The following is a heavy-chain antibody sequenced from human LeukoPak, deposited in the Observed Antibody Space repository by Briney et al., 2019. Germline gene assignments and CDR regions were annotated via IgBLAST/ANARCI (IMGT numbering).Heavy chain of an antibody. CDR1: GGSISSYY. Sequence: SETLSLTCTVSGGSISSYYWSWIRQPPGKGLEWIGYIYYSGSTNYNPSLKSRVTISVDTSKNQFSLKLSSVTAADTAVYYCARGEDYYDSGGYFGDAFDIWGQGTMVTVSS. J-gene: IGHJ3*02. CDR3: ARGEDYYDSGGYFGDAFDI. CDR2: IYYSGST. D-gene: IGHD3-22*01. V-gene: IGHV4-59*12.